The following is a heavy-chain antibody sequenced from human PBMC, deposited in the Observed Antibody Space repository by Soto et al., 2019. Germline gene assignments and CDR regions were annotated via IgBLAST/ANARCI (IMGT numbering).Heavy chain of an antibody. J-gene: IGHJ3*02. D-gene: IGHD2-21*01. CDR3: ASVGMWWAGAFDI. Sequence: SETLSLTCTVSGGSISSSSYYWGWIRQPPGKGLEWIGSIYYSGYTYYNPSLKGRFTISRDNAKNSLFLQMNNLTVEDTAVYYCASVGMWWAGAFDIWGQGTMVTVSS. CDR2: IYYSGYT. V-gene: IGHV4-39*07. CDR1: GGSISSSSYY.